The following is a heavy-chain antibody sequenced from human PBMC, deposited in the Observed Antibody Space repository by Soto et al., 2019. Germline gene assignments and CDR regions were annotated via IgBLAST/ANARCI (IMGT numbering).Heavy chain of an antibody. CDR2: IFSTGTT. CDR1: GGSMNSYY. D-gene: IGHD4-17*01. J-gene: IGHJ5*02. CDR3: AREGAFGDTP. V-gene: IGHV4-59*01. Sequence: SETLSLTCTVSGGSMNSYYWSWIRQPPGKGLEWVGYIFSTGTTNYNPSLKSRVTISIDTSKNQFSLRLKSVTTADTAFYYCAREGAFGDTPWGQGTLVTVSS.